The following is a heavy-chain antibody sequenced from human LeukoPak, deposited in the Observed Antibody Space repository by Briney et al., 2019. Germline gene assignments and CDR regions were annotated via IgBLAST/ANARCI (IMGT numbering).Heavy chain of an antibody. CDR2: IWYDGSNK. CDR3: AGGDSSGWYNLYYYGMDV. D-gene: IGHD6-19*01. Sequence: PGGSLRLSCAASGFTFSSYGMHWVRQAPGKGLEWVAVIWYDGSNKYYADSVKGRFTISRDNSKNTLYLQMNSLRAEDTAVYYCAGGDSSGWYNLYYYGMDVWGQGTTVTVSS. J-gene: IGHJ6*02. CDR1: GFTFSSYG. V-gene: IGHV3-33*01.